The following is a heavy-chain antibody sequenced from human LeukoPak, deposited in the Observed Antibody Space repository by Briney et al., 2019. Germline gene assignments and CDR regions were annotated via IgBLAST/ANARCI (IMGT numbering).Heavy chain of an antibody. V-gene: IGHV4-61*01. CDR3: ARDKGHDAFDI. Sequence: SETLSLTCTVSGGSISSSSYYWSWIRQPPGKGLEWIGYIYYSGSTNYNPSLKSRVTISVDTSKNQFSLKLSSVTAADTAVYYCARDKGHDAFDIWGQGTMVTVSS. CDR2: IYYSGST. CDR1: GGSISSSSYY. J-gene: IGHJ3*02.